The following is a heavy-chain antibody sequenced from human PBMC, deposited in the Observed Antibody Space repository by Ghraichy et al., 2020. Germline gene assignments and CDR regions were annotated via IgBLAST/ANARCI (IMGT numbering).Heavy chain of an antibody. V-gene: IGHV4-34*01. CDR2: INHSGST. D-gene: IGHD6-6*01. Sequence: SETLSLTCAVYGGSFSGYYWSWIRQPPGKGLEWIGEINHSGSTNYNPSLKSRVTISVDTSKNQFSLKLSSVTAADTAVYYCARGQRSAARRYFQHWGQGTLVTVSS. CDR1: GGSFSGYY. CDR3: ARGQRSAARRYFQH. J-gene: IGHJ1*01.